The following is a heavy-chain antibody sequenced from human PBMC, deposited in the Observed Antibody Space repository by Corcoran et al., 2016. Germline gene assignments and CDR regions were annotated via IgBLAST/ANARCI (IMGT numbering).Heavy chain of an antibody. J-gene: IGHJ3*01. V-gene: IGHV3-72*01. D-gene: IGHD2-15*01. Sequence: DVKLVESGGDLVQPGGSLRLSCAASGFTFSDYYMDWVRQAPGKGLEWVGRARNKPHGDATESAASVKGRFTVSRDDATRSLNLHMNSLRNAETAVYYCARGAYCSGVRCPHVFDVWGQGTMVTVSS. CDR1: GFTFSDYY. CDR3: ARGAYCSGVRCPHVFDV. CDR2: ARNKPHGDAT.